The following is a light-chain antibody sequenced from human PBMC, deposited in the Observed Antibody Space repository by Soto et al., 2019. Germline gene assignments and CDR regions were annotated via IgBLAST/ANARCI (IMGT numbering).Light chain of an antibody. CDR1: QGIRYD. CDR3: LQDYNYPRT. V-gene: IGKV1-6*01. J-gene: IGKJ1*01. Sequence: AIQLTQSPSSLSASVGDRVTITCQASQGIRYDLGWYQQKPGKAPKLLIYAASSLQSGVPSRFSGSGSGTDFTLTISSLQPEDSATYDCLQDYNYPRTFGRGTKVEIK. CDR2: AAS.